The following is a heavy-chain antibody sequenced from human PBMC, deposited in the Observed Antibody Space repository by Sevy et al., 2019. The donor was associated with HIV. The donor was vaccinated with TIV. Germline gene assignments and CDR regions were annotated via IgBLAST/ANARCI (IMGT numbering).Heavy chain of an antibody. V-gene: IGHV4-4*07. CDR3: ARDSAEGDYYYGMDV. J-gene: IGHJ6*02. Sequence: SETLSLTCTVSGGSISSDYWSWIRQPAGKGLEWIGRIYTSGSTNYNPSLKSRVTMSVDTSKNQFSLKLSSVTAADTAVYYCARDSAEGDYYYGMDVWGQGTTVTVSS. CDR1: GGSISSDY. D-gene: IGHD3-10*01. CDR2: IYTSGST.